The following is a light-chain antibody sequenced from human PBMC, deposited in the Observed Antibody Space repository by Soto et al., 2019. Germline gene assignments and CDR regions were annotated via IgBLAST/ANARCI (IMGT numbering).Light chain of an antibody. CDR3: QQYGSSPLMYT. CDR2: GAS. CDR1: QSVTSNY. Sequence: EIVLTQSPGTLSLSPGERATLSCRASQSVTSNYLAWYQQKPGQAPRLLIYGASIRATGVPYRFSGSGSGTDFTLTINRLEPEDFAVYYCQQYGSSPLMYTFGQGT. V-gene: IGKV3-20*01. J-gene: IGKJ2*01.